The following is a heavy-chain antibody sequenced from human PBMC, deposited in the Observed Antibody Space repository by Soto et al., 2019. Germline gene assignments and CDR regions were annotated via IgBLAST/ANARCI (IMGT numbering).Heavy chain of an antibody. CDR1: GFTVSTNY. CDR2: IYSGGNR. D-gene: IGHD5-18*01. V-gene: IGHV3-66*01. CDR3: AKASRGYSYGIHFDY. J-gene: IGHJ4*02. Sequence: GGSLRLSCAASGFTVSTNYLSWVRQAPGKGLEWVSVIYSGGNRYYADSVKGRFTISIDNFKNTLYLQMNSLRAEDTAVYYCAKASRGYSYGIHFDYWGQGTLVTVSS.